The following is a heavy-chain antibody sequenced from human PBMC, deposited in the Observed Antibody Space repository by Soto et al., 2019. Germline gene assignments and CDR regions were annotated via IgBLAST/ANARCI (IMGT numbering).Heavy chain of an antibody. CDR2: FYYSGST. CDR1: GGSISSSSYY. Sequence: SETLSLTCTVSGGSISSSSYYWGWIRQPPGKGLEWIGSFYYSGSTYFNPSLKSRVTMSVDTFKNQFSLRLSSVTAADTAVYYCARAIWGSYRYRFEYWGQGTLVTVSS. J-gene: IGHJ4*02. D-gene: IGHD3-16*02. CDR3: ARAIWGSYRYRFEY. V-gene: IGHV4-39*01.